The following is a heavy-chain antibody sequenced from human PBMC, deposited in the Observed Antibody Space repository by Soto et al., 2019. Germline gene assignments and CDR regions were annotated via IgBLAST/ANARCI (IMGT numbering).Heavy chain of an antibody. CDR2: SRNRVNNLST. V-gene: IGHV3-72*01. CDR3: AQSWDFWTGRYPNRGLDC. Sequence: GGSLRLSCTVSADSEFSFSDQYMDWVRQAPGKGLEWVGRSRNRVNNLSTAYAASVQGRFTISRDESKNTLYLQMSSLRAEDTAVYYCAQSWDFWTGRYPNRGLDCWGQGTLVTVSS. D-gene: IGHD3-3*01. CDR1: EFSFSDQY. J-gene: IGHJ4*02.